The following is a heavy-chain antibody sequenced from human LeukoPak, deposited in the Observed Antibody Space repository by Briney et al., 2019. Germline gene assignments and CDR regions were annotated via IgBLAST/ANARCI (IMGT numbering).Heavy chain of an antibody. J-gene: IGHJ6*02. CDR1: GFTFSSYA. CDR3: ARENLNGLDV. V-gene: IGHV3-23*01. CDR2: ISGSGGST. Sequence: GGSLRLSCAASGFTFSSYAMSWVRQAPGKGLEWVSAISGSGGSTYYADSVKGRFTISRDNAKISLFLQMNSLRAEDTAVYYCARENLNGLDVWGQGTTVTVSS.